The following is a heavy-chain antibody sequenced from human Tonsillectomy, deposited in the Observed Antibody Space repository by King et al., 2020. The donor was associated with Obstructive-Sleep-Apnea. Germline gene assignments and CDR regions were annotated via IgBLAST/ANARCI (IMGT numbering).Heavy chain of an antibody. CDR1: GGTFSSYA. V-gene: IGHV1-69*10. J-gene: IGHJ4*02. CDR2: IIPILGIA. CDR3: ARDQAVYYDSSGYYAAFDY. Sequence: QLVQSGAEVKKPGSSVKVSCKASGGTFSSYAISWVRQAPGQGLEWMGGIIPILGIANYAQEFQGRVTITADKSTGTAYMELSSLRSEDTAVYYCARDQAVYYDSSGYYAAFDYWGQGTLVTVSS. D-gene: IGHD3-22*01.